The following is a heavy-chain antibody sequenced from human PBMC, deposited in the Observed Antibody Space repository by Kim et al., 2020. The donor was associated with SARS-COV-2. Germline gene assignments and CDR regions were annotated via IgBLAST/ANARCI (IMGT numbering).Heavy chain of an antibody. CDR3: ARAGHRSGYWIGRYLYHYGLDV. CDR2: SRNKANSFTT. V-gene: IGHV3-72*01. D-gene: IGHD3-22*01. CDR1: GFTFSDHY. J-gene: IGHJ6*02. Sequence: GGSLRLSCAASGFTFSDHYMDWVRQAPGKGLEWVGRSRNKANSFTTEYAASVKGRFTISRDDSKTSLYLQMNSLKAEDTAVYYCARAGHRSGYWIGRYLYHYGLDVWGQGTTVTVSS.